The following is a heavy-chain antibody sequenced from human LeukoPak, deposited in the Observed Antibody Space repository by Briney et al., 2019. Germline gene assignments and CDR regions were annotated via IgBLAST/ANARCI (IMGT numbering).Heavy chain of an antibody. J-gene: IGHJ4*02. CDR1: GGSISSYY. CDR3: ARENYDFWSGYYPDY. CDR2: INHSGST. Sequence: SETLSLTCTASGGSISSYYWSWIRQPPGKGLEWIGEINHSGSTNYNPSLKSRVTKSVDTSKNQFSLKLSSVTAADTAVYYCARENYDFWSGYYPDYWGQGTLVTVSS. V-gene: IGHV4-34*01. D-gene: IGHD3-3*01.